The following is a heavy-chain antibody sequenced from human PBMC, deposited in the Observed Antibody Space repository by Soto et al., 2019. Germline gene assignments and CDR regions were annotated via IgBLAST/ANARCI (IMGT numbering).Heavy chain of an antibody. CDR1: GFTFSSYG. D-gene: IGHD1-1*01. V-gene: IGHV3-30*03. Sequence: GGSLRLSCAASGFTFSSYGMHWVRQAPCKGLEWVAVISYDGSNKYYADSVKGRFTISRDNSKNTLYLQMNSLRIEDTAAYYCARELERVLDYWGQGTLVTVSS. J-gene: IGHJ4*02. CDR3: ARELERVLDY. CDR2: ISYDGSNK.